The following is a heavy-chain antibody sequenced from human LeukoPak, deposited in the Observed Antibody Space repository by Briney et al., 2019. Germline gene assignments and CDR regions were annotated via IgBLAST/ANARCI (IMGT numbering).Heavy chain of an antibody. J-gene: IGHJ2*01. D-gene: IGHD3-22*01. CDR1: GGTFSSYA. Sequence: ASVKVSCKASGGTFSSYAISWVRQAPGQGLEWMGGIIPIFGTANYAQKFQGRVTITTDESTSTAYMELSSLRSEDTAVYYCAREAIRRPHYDSSGYFLARYFDPWGRGTLVTVSS. CDR2: IIPIFGTA. CDR3: AREAIRRPHYDSSGYFLARYFDP. V-gene: IGHV1-69*05.